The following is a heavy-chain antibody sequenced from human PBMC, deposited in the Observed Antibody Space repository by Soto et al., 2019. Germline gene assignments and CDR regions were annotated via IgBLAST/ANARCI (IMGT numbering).Heavy chain of an antibody. J-gene: IGHJ4*02. D-gene: IGHD3-9*01. Sequence: EVQLVESGGDLVQRGGSLRLSCAASGFPFSSYWMHWVRHTPGKGLDWVARISGDGVTTYYADSVTGRFTVSRHNAKNTLSLQISGLRAEDTAVYYCAREYYGLLTGYYTDSWGQGTLVSVS. CDR1: GFPFSSYW. CDR2: ISGDGVTT. CDR3: AREYYGLLTGYYTDS. V-gene: IGHV3-74*01.